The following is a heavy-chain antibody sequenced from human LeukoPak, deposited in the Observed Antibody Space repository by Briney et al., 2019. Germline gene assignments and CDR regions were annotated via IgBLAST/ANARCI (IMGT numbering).Heavy chain of an antibody. CDR3: ARGLGHCTSNTCLLPFDY. D-gene: IGHD2-8*01. CDR2: IYSGGNT. J-gene: IGHJ4*02. CDR1: GFTVSSNY. Sequence: PGGSLRLSCAASGFTVSSNYMTWVRQAPGKGLEWVSLIYSGGNTYYVDSVKGRFTISRDNSENTLSLQMNSLRVEDTAVYYCARGLGHCTSNTCLLPFDYWGQGTLVTVSS. V-gene: IGHV3-53*01.